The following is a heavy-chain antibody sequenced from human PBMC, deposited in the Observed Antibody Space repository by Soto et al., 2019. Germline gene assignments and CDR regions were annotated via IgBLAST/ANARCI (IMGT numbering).Heavy chain of an antibody. CDR3: AKDLTTVTTGFPQRLVLYY. D-gene: IGHD4-4*01. CDR2: ISGSGGST. Sequence: GGSLRLSCAASGFTFSSYAMSWVRQAPGKGLEWVSAISGSGGSTYYADSVKGRFTISRDNSKNTLYLQMNSLRAEDTAVYYCAKDLTTVTTGFPQRLVLYYWGQGTLVTVSS. V-gene: IGHV3-23*01. J-gene: IGHJ4*02. CDR1: GFTFSSYA.